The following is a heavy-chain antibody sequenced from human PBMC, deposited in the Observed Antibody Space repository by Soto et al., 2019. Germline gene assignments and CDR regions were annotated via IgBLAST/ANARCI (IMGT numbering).Heavy chain of an antibody. CDR1: GYIFSSHC. J-gene: IGHJ6*02. V-gene: IGHV1-46*01. Sequence: ASVKVSCKASGYIFSSHCIYWVRQAPGQGLQCMGIINPGGGRTAYAQKFQGRVTLTRDMSTSTVYMELTSLTYDDTAVYYCARDVSGPGATYVMAVWGQGTTVPVS. CDR2: INPGGGRT. D-gene: IGHD2-2*01. CDR3: ARDVSGPGATYVMAV.